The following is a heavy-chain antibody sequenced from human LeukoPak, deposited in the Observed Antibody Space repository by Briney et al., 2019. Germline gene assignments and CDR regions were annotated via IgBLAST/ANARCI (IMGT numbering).Heavy chain of an antibody. D-gene: IGHD6-6*01. CDR3: ARDFFAYGGVAPLDPAARTNSHAFDI. J-gene: IGHJ3*02. Sequence: SQTLSLTCTVSGGSISSGGYYWSWIRQPPGKGLEWIGYIYHSGSTYYNPSLKSRVTISVDRSKNQFSLKLSSVTAADTAVYYCARDFFAYGGVAPLDPAARTNSHAFDIWGQGTMVTVSS. CDR1: GGSISSGGYY. CDR2: IYHSGST. V-gene: IGHV4-30-2*01.